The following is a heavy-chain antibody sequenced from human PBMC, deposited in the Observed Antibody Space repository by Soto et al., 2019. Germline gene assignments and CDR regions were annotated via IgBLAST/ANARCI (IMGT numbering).Heavy chain of an antibody. V-gene: IGHV4-61*01. D-gene: IGHD6-13*01. Sequence: QVQLEESGPGLVKPSETLSLTCTVSGGSVSSGNSYCNWIRQPPGKGLEWIGYIYYSGSATYNPSLKSRVTLSVDTSKNQFSLKLSSVTAADTAVYYCARRGGAAAGSYNWFDPWGQGTLVTVSS. CDR1: GGSVSSGNSY. CDR2: IYYSGSA. J-gene: IGHJ5*02. CDR3: ARRGGAAAGSYNWFDP.